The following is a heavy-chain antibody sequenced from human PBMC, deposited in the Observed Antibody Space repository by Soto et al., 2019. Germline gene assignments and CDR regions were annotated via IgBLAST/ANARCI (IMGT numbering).Heavy chain of an antibody. CDR1: NGSISNFY. CDR3: ARSSHKERWFDP. V-gene: IGHV4-4*07. D-gene: IGHD6-13*01. CDR2: IHGSGSA. Sequence: QVQLQESGPGLVKPSETLSLTCTVSNGSISNFYWNWIRQSAGKGLEWIGRIHGSGSATYNPSLRSRVTMSVDTSKNQFSLKVTSVTGADTAVYYCARSSHKERWFDPWGQGTLVTVSS. J-gene: IGHJ5*02.